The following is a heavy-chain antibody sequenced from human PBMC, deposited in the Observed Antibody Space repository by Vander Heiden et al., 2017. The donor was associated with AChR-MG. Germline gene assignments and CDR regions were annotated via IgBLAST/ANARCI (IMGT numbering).Heavy chain of an antibody. D-gene: IGHD3-3*01. CDR3: ARVSSYDFWSGFSHNYYYYGMDV. CDR1: GYTFPSYD. Sequence: QVQLVQSGAEVKKPGASVKVSCKASGYTFPSYDINWVRTATGQGLEWMGWMNPNSGNTGYAQKFQGRVTMTRNTSRSTAYMELSSLRSEDTAVYYCARVSSYDFWSGFSHNYYYYGMDVWGQGTTVTVSS. CDR2: MNPNSGNT. V-gene: IGHV1-8*01. J-gene: IGHJ6*02.